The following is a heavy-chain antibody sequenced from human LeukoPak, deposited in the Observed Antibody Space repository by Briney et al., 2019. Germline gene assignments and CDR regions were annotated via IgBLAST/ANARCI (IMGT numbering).Heavy chain of an antibody. Sequence: SETLSLTCAVYGGSFSGNYWNWIRRPPGKGLEWIGEINHSGSTNYNPSLTSRVTLSVDTSKNQFSLKLSSVTAADTAVYYCTRAPGAGDRFDSWGQGTLVTVSS. CDR1: GGSFSGNY. D-gene: IGHD3-10*01. CDR3: TRAPGAGDRFDS. CDR2: INHSGST. J-gene: IGHJ4*02. V-gene: IGHV4-34*01.